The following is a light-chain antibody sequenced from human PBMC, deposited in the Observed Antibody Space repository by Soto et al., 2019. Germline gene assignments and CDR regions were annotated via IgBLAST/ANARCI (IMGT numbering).Light chain of an antibody. V-gene: IGLV2-11*01. CDR3: CSYAGNYTYV. Sequence: QSALTQPRSVSGSPGQSVTISCTGTSSDVGGYIYVSWYQQHPGKAPTLMMFDVSKRPSGVPDRFSGSKSDNTASLTISGLHTEDEADYFWCSYAGNYTYVFGTGTKLTVL. CDR2: DVS. CDR1: SSDVGGYIY. J-gene: IGLJ1*01.